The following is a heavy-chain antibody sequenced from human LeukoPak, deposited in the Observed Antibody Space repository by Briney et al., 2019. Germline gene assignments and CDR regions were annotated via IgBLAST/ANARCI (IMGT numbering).Heavy chain of an antibody. D-gene: IGHD5-24*01. CDR1: GFTFSDYG. CDR3: AKENVYNSNFLDY. V-gene: IGHV3-30*02. J-gene: IGHJ4*02. Sequence: PGGSLRLSCAASGFTFSDYGMHWVRQAPGKGLEWVAFIRFDGSNKDYVDSVKGRFTISRDNSKNTLYLQMNSLRSEDTAVYFCAKENVYNSNFLDYWGQGTLVTVSS. CDR2: IRFDGSNK.